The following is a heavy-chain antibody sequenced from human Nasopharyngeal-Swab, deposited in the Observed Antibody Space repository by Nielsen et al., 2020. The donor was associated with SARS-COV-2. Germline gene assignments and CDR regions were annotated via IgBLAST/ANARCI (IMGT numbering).Heavy chain of an antibody. J-gene: IGHJ5*01. Sequence: SETLSLTCAVYGGSFSGYYWSWIRQPPGKGLEWIGEINHSGSTNYNPSLKSRVTISVDTSKNQFSLKLSSVTAADTAVYYCARDIGGTGLGELFASWGQGTLVTVSS. CDR2: INHSGST. D-gene: IGHD3-10*01. CDR3: ARDIGGTGLGELFAS. CDR1: GGSFSGYY. V-gene: IGHV4-34*01.